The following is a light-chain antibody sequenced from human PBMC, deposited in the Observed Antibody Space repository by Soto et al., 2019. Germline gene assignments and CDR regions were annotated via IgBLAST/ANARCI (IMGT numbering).Light chain of an antibody. V-gene: IGKV1-9*01. CDR1: QGINNY. CDR3: QQFTSYPFT. Sequence: DIQLTQSPSFLSASVGDRVTITCRASQGINNYLAWYQQKPGKAPKLLIYAASSLQSGVQSRFSGSGSGIEFTLTVSSLQPEDSAIYYCQQFTSYPFTFGPGTKVDIK. J-gene: IGKJ3*01. CDR2: AAS.